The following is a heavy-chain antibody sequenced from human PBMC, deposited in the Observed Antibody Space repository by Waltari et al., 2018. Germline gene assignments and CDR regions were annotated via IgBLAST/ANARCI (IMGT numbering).Heavy chain of an antibody. V-gene: IGHV1-69*08. CDR1: GGTLSSYT. CDR3: ATEGGVAVAGTTSAHWYLDL. Sequence: QVQLVQSGAEVKKPGSSVKVSCKASGGTLSSYTISWVRQAPGQGLEWMGRIIPILGIANFAQEFQGRVTITADKSTNTAYMELRSLRSEDTAVYYCATEGGVAVAGTTSAHWYLDLWGRGTLVTVSS. J-gene: IGHJ2*01. D-gene: IGHD6-19*01. CDR2: IIPILGIA.